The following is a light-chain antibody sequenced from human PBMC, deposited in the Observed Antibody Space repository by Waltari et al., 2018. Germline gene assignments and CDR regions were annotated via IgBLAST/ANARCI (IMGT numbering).Light chain of an antibody. J-gene: IGKJ2*03. CDR1: QSLLHSNGNTY. V-gene: IGKV2-30*02. CDR3: MQGTHFPPS. CDR2: KVS. Sequence: DVVMTQSPLSLPITPGQPASVTCRSTQSLLHSNGNTYLSWFLQKPGQPPRRLIYKVSNRDSGVPDRFSGRGAGTDFTLKISRVEAEDVGIYYCMQGTHFPPSFGQGTKVEIK.